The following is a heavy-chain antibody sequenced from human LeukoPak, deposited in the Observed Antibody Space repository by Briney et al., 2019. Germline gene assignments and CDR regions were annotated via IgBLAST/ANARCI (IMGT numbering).Heavy chain of an antibody. Sequence: ASVKVSCKASGYTFTSYDVNWFRQATGQGLEWMGWINTNTGNPTYAQGLTGRFVFSLDTSVSTAYLQISSLKAEDTAVYYCATHILPYYYDSSGYYHWGQGTLVTVSS. D-gene: IGHD3-22*01. V-gene: IGHV7-4-1*02. CDR2: INTNTGNP. J-gene: IGHJ5*02. CDR1: GYTFTSYD. CDR3: ATHILPYYYDSSGYYH.